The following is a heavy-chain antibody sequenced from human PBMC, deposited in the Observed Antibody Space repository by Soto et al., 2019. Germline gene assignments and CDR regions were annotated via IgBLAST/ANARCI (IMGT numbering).Heavy chain of an antibody. CDR1: GASISQYY. J-gene: IGHJ3*02. Sequence: SETLSLTCTVSGASISQYYWSWIRQPPGKGLEWIGYIYFSGSTNYNPSLKSRVTTSVETSKNQFSLKLSSVTAADTAVYYCAGASTWHPGAFDIWGQGTTVTVSS. CDR3: AGASTWHPGAFDI. CDR2: IYFSGST. V-gene: IGHV4-59*12. D-gene: IGHD5-12*01.